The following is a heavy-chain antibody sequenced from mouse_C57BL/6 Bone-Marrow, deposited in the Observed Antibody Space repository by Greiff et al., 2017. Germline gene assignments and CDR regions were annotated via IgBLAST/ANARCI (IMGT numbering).Heavy chain of an antibody. V-gene: IGHV1-59*01. J-gene: IGHJ2*01. Sequence: QVQLQQPGAELVRPGTSVKLSCKASGYTFTSYWMHWVKQRPGQGLEWIGVIDPSDSYTNYNQKFKGKATLTVDTSSSTAYMQLSSLTSEDSAVYACARDHGITTRGFGCWGQGTTLTVAS. CDR1: GYTFTSYW. D-gene: IGHD1-1*01. CDR3: ARDHGITTRGFGC. CDR2: IDPSDSYT.